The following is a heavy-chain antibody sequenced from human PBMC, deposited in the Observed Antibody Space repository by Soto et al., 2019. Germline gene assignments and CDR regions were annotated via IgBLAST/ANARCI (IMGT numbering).Heavy chain of an antibody. Sequence: SETLSLTCTVSGGSISSGDYYWSWIRQPPGKGLEWIGYIYYSGSTYYNPSLKSRVTISVDTSKNQFSLKLSSVTAADTAVYYCARARWLAYYYYGMDVWGQGTTVTVSS. CDR2: IYYSGST. D-gene: IGHD3-10*01. J-gene: IGHJ6*02. V-gene: IGHV4-30-4*01. CDR1: GGSISSGDYY. CDR3: ARARWLAYYYYGMDV.